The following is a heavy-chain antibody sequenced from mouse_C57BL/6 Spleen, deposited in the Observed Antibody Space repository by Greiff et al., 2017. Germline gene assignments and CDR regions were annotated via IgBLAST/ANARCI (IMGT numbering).Heavy chain of an antibody. D-gene: IGHD2-3*01. CDR3: TSDSLYERVNYFCY. V-gene: IGHV5-4*01. J-gene: IGHJ2*01. Sequence: EVQLVESGGGLVKPGGSLKLSCAASGFTFSSYAMSWVRQTPEKRLEWVATISDGGSYTYYPDNVKGRFTISRDNAKNNLYLQMSHLKSEYTAMYYCTSDSLYERVNYFCYWGQGATLTAAS. CDR1: GFTFSSYA. CDR2: ISDGGSYT.